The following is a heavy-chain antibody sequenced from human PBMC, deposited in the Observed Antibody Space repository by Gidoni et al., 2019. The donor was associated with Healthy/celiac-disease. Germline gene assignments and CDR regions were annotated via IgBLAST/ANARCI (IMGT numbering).Heavy chain of an antibody. CDR2: IWYDGSNK. J-gene: IGHJ4*02. Sequence: QVQLVASGGGVVQPGRSLRLSCAASGFTFSSYGMHWVRQAPGKGLEWVAVIWYDGSNKYYADSVKGRFTISRDNSKNTLYLQMNSLRAEDTAVYYCARGLYCSGGSCYSRPFDYWGQGTLVTVSS. V-gene: IGHV3-33*01. CDR3: ARGLYCSGGSCYSRPFDY. CDR1: GFTFSSYG. D-gene: IGHD2-15*01.